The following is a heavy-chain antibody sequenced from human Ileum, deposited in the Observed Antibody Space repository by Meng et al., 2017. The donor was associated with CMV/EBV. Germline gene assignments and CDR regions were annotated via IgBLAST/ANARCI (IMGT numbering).Heavy chain of an antibody. Sequence: GESLKISCAASGFTFTSYWMHWVRQAPGKGLVWVSRINGDGITTTYADSVKGRFTISRDNSKNTLYLQMNSLRAEDTAVYYCAKDLRGTYSSGWGNIDYWGQGTLVTVSS. J-gene: IGHJ4*02. CDR2: INGDGITT. D-gene: IGHD6-19*01. CDR1: GFTFTSYW. CDR3: AKDLRGTYSSGWGNIDY. V-gene: IGHV3-74*01.